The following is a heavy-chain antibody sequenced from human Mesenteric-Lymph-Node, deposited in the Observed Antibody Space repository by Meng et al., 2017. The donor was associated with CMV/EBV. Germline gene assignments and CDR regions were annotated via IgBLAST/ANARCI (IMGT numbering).Heavy chain of an antibody. V-gene: IGHV6-1*01. J-gene: IGHJ4*02. D-gene: IGHD3-10*01. CDR3: ARDDLGSWGYGSGSSYKGFDY. CDR2: TYYKSKWYN. Sequence: AAWNWIRQSPSRGLEWLRRTYYKSKWYNDYALSVKSRITINPDTSKNQFSLQLNSVTPEDTAVYYCARDDLGSWGYGSGSSYKGFDYWGQGTLVTVSS. CDR1: AA.